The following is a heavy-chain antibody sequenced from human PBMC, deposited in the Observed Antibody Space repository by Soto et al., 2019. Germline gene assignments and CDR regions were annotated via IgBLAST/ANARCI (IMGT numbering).Heavy chain of an antibody. CDR3: ARIGVVVVPDAIYYYYGMDV. CDR2: IYPGDSDT. D-gene: IGHD2-2*01. J-gene: IGHJ6*02. CDR1: GYSFTSYW. Sequence: GESLKISCKGSGYSFTSYWIGWVRQMPGKGLEWMGIIYPGDSDTGYSPSFQGQVTISADKSISTAYLQWSSLKASDTAMYYCARIGVVVVPDAIYYYYGMDVWGQGTTVTVSS. V-gene: IGHV5-51*01.